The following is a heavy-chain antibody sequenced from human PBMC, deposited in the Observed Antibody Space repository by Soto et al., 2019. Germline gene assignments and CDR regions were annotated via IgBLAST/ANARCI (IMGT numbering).Heavy chain of an antibody. D-gene: IGHD1-26*01. J-gene: IGHJ4*02. CDR3: ARDARYRGSYPFDY. CDR2: ISSSSSYI. V-gene: IGHV3-21*01. CDR1: GFTFSSYS. Sequence: GSLRLSCAASGFTFSSYSMNWVRQAPGKGLEWVSSISSSSSYIYYADSVKGRFTISRDNAKNSLYLQMNSLRAEDTAVYYCARDARYRGSYPFDYWGQGTLVTVSS.